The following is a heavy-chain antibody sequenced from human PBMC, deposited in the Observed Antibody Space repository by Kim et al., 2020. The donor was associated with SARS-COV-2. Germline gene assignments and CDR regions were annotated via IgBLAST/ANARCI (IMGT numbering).Heavy chain of an antibody. CDR1: GFTFSNYG. CDR2: ISYDGSNK. V-gene: IGHV3-33*05. D-gene: IGHD3-10*01. J-gene: IGHJ3*02. CDR3: ARDGNYHGSGSTPTAFDI. Sequence: GGSLRLSCAASGFTFSNYGIHWVRQAPGKGLEWVAVISYDGSNKKYADSVKGRFTISRDNSKNTLNLQMNSLRAEDTAVYYCARDGNYHGSGSTPTAFDIWGQGTMVTVSS.